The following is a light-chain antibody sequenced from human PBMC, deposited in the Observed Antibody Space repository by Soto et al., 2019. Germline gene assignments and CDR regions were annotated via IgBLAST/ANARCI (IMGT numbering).Light chain of an antibody. Sequence: EIVLTQSPATLSLSPGDRATLSCRASQSVTTSLAWYQHQPGQAPGLLIYDASKRATGVPARFSGSGSGTHFTLTISSLEPGDFAVYYCQHRSNWPSVTFGGGTKLEIK. J-gene: IGKJ4*01. CDR3: QHRSNWPSVT. CDR2: DAS. CDR1: QSVTTS. V-gene: IGKV3-11*01.